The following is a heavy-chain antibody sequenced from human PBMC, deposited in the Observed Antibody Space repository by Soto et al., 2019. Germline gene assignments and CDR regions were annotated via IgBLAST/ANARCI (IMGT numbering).Heavy chain of an antibody. J-gene: IGHJ5*02. CDR1: GYTFTGYY. CDR3: AKITASNSWYDH. Sequence: GASVKVSCKASGYTFTGYYMHWVRQAPGQGLEWMGWINPNSGGTNYAQKFQGWVTMTRDTSISTAYMELSRLRSDDTAVYYCAKITASNSWYDHCGQRTLVTVSA. V-gene: IGHV1-2*04. D-gene: IGHD3-16*01. CDR2: INPNSGGT.